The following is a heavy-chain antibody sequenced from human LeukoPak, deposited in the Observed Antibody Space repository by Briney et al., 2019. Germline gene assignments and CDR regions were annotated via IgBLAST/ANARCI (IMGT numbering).Heavy chain of an antibody. D-gene: IGHD3-9*01. CDR1: GFTFNTYW. CDR3: ARDLDWILFDY. V-gene: IGHV3-74*03. J-gene: IGHJ4*02. Sequence: GGSLRLSCAASGFTFNTYWMHWVRQAPGKGLVWVARVNHEGTTTTYADSVKGRFTISRDNAKNTLYLQMNNLRAEDTAVYYCARDLDWILFDYWGQGTLVTVSS. CDR2: VNHEGTTT.